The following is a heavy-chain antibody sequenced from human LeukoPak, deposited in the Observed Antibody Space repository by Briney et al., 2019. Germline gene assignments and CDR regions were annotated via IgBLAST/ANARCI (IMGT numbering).Heavy chain of an antibody. CDR2: IWYDASNK. Sequence: GGSLRLSCAASGFTFSSFGMHWVRQAPGKGMEWLAVIWYDASNKYYADSVKGRFTISRDNAKNTLYLQMNSLRAEDTAVYYCAREDIVATIFDYWGQGTLVTVSS. D-gene: IGHD5-12*01. CDR3: AREDIVATIFDY. V-gene: IGHV3-33*01. CDR1: GFTFSSFG. J-gene: IGHJ4*02.